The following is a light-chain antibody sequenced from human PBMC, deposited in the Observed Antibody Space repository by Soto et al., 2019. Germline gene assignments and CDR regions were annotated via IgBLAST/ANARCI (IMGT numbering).Light chain of an antibody. Sequence: QSVLTQPPSASGTPGQRVTISCSGSSSNIGSNTVNWYQQHPGTAPKLLIYCNNQRPSGVPAQFSGSKSGTSASLAISGLLSEDEADYYCSAWDDSLSGVVFGGGTKLTVL. CDR3: SAWDDSLSGVV. V-gene: IGLV1-44*01. CDR1: SSNIGSNT. J-gene: IGLJ2*01. CDR2: CNN.